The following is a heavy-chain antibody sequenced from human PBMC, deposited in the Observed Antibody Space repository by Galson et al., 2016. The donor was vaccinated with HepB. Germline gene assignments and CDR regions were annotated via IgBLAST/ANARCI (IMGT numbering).Heavy chain of an antibody. J-gene: IGHJ4*02. D-gene: IGHD1-1*01. CDR2: ISGSGYDT. CDR1: GFTFSSYI. Sequence: SLRLSCAASGFTFSSYIMSWVRQAPGKRLEWVAAISGSGYDTYYTDPAKGRFTISKDKSKNTMYLHMNNLRAEDTAIYYCAKLMGDWGDRSTGFVDYWGQGTLVTVSS. V-gene: IGHV3-23*01. CDR3: AKLMGDWGDRSTGFVDY.